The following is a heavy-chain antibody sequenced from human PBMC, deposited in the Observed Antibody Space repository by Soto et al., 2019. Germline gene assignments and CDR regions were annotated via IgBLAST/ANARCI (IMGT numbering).Heavy chain of an antibody. J-gene: IGHJ6*02. CDR1: GFTFNNYA. V-gene: IGHV3-23*01. Sequence: EVQMLESGGGLVQPGGSLRLSCAASGFTFNNYAMSWVRQAPGKRLEWLSGISGSGGSTYYADSVKGRFTISRDSSKNTLYLQMNRLRAEDTAAYYCAKALTDYYYYGMDVWGQGTTVTVTS. CDR3: AKALTDYYYYGMDV. CDR2: ISGSGGST.